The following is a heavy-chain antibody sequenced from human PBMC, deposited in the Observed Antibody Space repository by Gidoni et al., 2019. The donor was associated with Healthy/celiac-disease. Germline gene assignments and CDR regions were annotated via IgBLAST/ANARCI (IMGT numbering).Heavy chain of an antibody. D-gene: IGHD1-26*01. CDR2: ISYDGSNK. J-gene: IGHJ3*02. CDR3: ARERRGATPRPGAFDI. Sequence: QVQLVESGGGVVQPGRSLRLSCAASGFPFRSYAMHWVCQAPGKGMAWVAVISYDGSNKYYADSVKGRLTISRDNYKNTLYLQMNSLRAEDTAVYYCARERRGATPRPGAFDIWGQGTMVTVSS. V-gene: IGHV3-30-3*01. CDR1: GFPFRSYA.